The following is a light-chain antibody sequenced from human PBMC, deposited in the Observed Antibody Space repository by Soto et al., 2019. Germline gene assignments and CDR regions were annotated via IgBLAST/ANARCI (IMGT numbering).Light chain of an antibody. CDR3: QQRRGT. V-gene: IGKV3-11*01. CDR1: QSVGSY. CDR2: DAS. Sequence: EIVLTQSPATLSLSPGERATVSCRATQSVGSYLAWYQQKPGQAPRLLIYDASNRATGIPARFSGSGSGTDFTLTISSLEPEDFAVYYCQQRRGTFGQGTKVEIK. J-gene: IGKJ1*01.